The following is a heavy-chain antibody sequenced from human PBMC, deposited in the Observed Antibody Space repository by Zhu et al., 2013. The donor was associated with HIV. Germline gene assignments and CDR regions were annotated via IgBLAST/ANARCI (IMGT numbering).Heavy chain of an antibody. CDR1: GYTFTGYY. Sequence: QVQLVQSGAEVKKPGASVKVSCKASGYTFTGYYMHWVRQAPGQGLEWMGWINPNSGGTNYAQKFQGRVTMTRDTSISTAYMELSRLRSDDTAVYYCARVWGYCSGGSCYPTQYYFDYWGQGTLVHRLL. J-gene: IGHJ4*02. V-gene: IGHV1-2*02. CDR2: INPNSGGT. CDR3: ARVWGYCSGGSCYPTQYYFDY. D-gene: IGHD2-15*01.